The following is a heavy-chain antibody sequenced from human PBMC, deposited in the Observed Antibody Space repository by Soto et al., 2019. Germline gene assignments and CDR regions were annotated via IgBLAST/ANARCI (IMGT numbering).Heavy chain of an antibody. J-gene: IGHJ5*02. Sequence: GGSLRLSCATSGFTFNNYAMNWVRQAPGKGLEWVSAISSSGGSTYYADSVKGRFTISRDNSKNTLYMQMISLRAEDTVVFYCAKDEGTVAPNWFYPWGQGTLVSVSS. V-gene: IGHV3-23*01. D-gene: IGHD4-17*01. CDR2: ISSSGGST. CDR3: AKDEGTVAPNWFYP. CDR1: GFTFNNYA.